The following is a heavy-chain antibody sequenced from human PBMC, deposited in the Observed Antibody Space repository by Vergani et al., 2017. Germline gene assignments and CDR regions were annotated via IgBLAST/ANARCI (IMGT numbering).Heavy chain of an antibody. J-gene: IGHJ6*02. V-gene: IGHV1-69*01. D-gene: IGHD3-16*01. Sequence: QVQLVQSGAEVKKPGSSVKVSCKASGGTFSSYAISWVRQAPGQGLEWMGGIIPIFGTANYAQKFQGRVTITADESTSTAYMELSRLRSEDTAVYYCARRQARGGESDYYYYGMDVWGQGTTVTVSS. CDR3: ARRQARGGESDYYYYGMDV. CDR1: GGTFSSYA. CDR2: IIPIFGTA.